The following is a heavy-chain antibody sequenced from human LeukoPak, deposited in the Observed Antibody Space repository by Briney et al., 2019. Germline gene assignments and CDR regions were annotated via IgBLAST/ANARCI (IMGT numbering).Heavy chain of an antibody. CDR3: ARRTYFYDSSGYYFDY. D-gene: IGHD3-22*01. J-gene: IGHJ4*02. Sequence: SETLSLTCTVSGGSISSYYWSWIRQPPGQGLECLGYIYYSGSTNYNPSLKSRVTISVDTSKNQFSLKLSSVTAADTAVYYCARRTYFYDSSGYYFDYWGQGTLVTVSS. V-gene: IGHV4-59*01. CDR2: IYYSGST. CDR1: GGSISSYY.